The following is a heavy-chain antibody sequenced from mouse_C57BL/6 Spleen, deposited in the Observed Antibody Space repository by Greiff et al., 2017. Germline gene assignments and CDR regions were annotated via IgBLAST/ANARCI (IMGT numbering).Heavy chain of an antibody. J-gene: IGHJ4*01. CDR3: ARNWRIYYDYDSYAMDY. Sequence: VQLQQSGPGLVAPSQSLSITCTVSGFSLTSYAISWVRQPPGKGLEWLGVIWTGGGTNYNSALKSRLSISKDNSKSQVFLKMNSLQTDDTARYYCARNWRIYYDYDSYAMDYWGQGTSVTVSS. CDR2: IWTGGGT. V-gene: IGHV2-9-1*01. D-gene: IGHD2-4*01. CDR1: GFSLTSYA.